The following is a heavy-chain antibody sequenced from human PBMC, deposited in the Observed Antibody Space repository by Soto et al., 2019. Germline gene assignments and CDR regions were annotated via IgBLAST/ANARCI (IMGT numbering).Heavy chain of an antibody. D-gene: IGHD3-9*01. V-gene: IGHV3-48*03. J-gene: IGHJ4*02. CDR1: VFTFITYE. CDR2: ISGSGSSI. Sequence: PGWSLRLACASSVFTFITYEMNWVRQAPGKGLEWVSYISGSGSSIYYADSVKGRFTISRDNAKKSLYLQMNGLRAEDTAVYYCARESDYDTFDYWGQGTLVTVSS. CDR3: ARESDYDTFDY.